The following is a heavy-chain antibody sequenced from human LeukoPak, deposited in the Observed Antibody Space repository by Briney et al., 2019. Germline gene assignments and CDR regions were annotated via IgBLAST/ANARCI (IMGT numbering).Heavy chain of an antibody. D-gene: IGHD5-24*01. CDR3: ARIGLGRDAYNSFDY. CDR2: ISATTIYR. Sequence: GGSLRLSCAASGFTFSNYDMTWVRQAPGKGPEWVSSISATTIYRFSAGSVRGRFTISRDNVENSLYLQMNDLRREDTAVYYCARIGLGRDAYNSFDYWGQGTLVIVSS. CDR1: GFTFSNYD. J-gene: IGHJ4*02. V-gene: IGHV3-21*01.